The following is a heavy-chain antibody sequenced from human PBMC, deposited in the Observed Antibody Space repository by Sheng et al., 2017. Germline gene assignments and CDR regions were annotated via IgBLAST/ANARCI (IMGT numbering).Heavy chain of an antibody. Sequence: QVQLQQWGAGLLKPSETLSLTCAVYGGSFSGYYWSWIRQPPGKGLEWIGEINHSGSTNYNPSLKSRVTISVDTSKNQFSLKLSSVTAADTAVYYCASRRGLWWLDPIDYWGRGNPWSPSPQ. J-gene: IGHJ4*02. CDR3: ASRRGLWWLDPIDY. CDR2: INHSGST. V-gene: IGHV4-34*01. CDR1: GGSFSGYY. D-gene: IGHD2-21*01.